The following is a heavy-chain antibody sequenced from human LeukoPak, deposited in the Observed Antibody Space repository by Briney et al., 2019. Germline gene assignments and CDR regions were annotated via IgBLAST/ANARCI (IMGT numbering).Heavy chain of an antibody. Sequence: SETLSLTCTVSGGSISSYYWSWIRQPPGKGLEWIGYIYYSGSTYYNPSLKSRVTISVDTSKNQFSLKLSSVTAADTAVYYCASNRDYYGSGSYIEYWGQGTLVTVSS. CDR3: ASNRDYYGSGSYIEY. J-gene: IGHJ4*02. CDR2: IYYSGST. V-gene: IGHV4-30-4*01. D-gene: IGHD3-10*01. CDR1: GGSISSYY.